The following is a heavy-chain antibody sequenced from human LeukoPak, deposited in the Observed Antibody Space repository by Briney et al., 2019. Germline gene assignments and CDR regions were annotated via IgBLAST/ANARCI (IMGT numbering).Heavy chain of an antibody. CDR2: INPSGGST. Sequence: ASVKVSCKASGYTFTSYYMHWVRQAPGQGLEWMGIINPSGGSTSYAQKFQGRVTMTRDMSTSTVYMELSSLRSEDTAVYYCARGVAAAGKGSEAFDIWGQGTMVTVSS. D-gene: IGHD6-13*01. CDR3: ARGVAAAGKGSEAFDI. J-gene: IGHJ3*02. V-gene: IGHV1-46*01. CDR1: GYTFTSYY.